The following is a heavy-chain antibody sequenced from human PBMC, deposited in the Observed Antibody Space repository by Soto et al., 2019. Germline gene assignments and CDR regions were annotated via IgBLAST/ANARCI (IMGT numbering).Heavy chain of an antibody. CDR2: MSYDGNNQ. CDR1: GFTLSSDD. D-gene: IGHD6-6*01. CDR3: AKGGWYTSSSRSDC. Sequence: GGSLRLSCAASGFTLSSDDMHWVRQAPGKGLEWVAVMSYDGNNQYYADSVKGRFTISRDESKSTLYLQMNSLRTEDTAVYYCAKGGWYTSSSRSDCWGQGTLVTVSS. J-gene: IGHJ4*02. V-gene: IGHV3-30*18.